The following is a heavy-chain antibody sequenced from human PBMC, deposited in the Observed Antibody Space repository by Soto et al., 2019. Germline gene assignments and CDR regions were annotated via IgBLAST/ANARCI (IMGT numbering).Heavy chain of an antibody. CDR2: ISSSSSYI. Sequence: EVQLVESGGGLVKPGGSLRLSCAASGFTFSSYSMNWVRQAPGKGLEWVSSISSSSSYIYYADSVKGRFTISRDNAKNSLYLQMNSLRAEDTAVYYCARHYCTNGVCYQGDYYYYYMDVWAKGPRSPSP. J-gene: IGHJ6*03. D-gene: IGHD2-8*01. CDR3: ARHYCTNGVCYQGDYYYYYMDV. CDR1: GFTFSSYS. V-gene: IGHV3-21*01.